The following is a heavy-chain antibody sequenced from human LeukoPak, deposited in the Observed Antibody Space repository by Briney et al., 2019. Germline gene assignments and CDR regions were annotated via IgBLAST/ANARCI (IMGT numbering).Heavy chain of an antibody. V-gene: IGHV1-3*01. D-gene: IGHD3-22*01. CDR2: INAGNGNT. J-gene: IGHJ4*02. CDR3: AREDQYYYDSGGYFGY. CDR1: GYTFTSYA. Sequence: GASVKVSCKASGYTFTSYAMHWVRQAPGQRLEWMGWINAGNGNTKYSQKFQGRVTITRDTSASTAYMELSSLRSEDTAVYYCAREDQYYYDSGGYFGYWGQGTLVTVSS.